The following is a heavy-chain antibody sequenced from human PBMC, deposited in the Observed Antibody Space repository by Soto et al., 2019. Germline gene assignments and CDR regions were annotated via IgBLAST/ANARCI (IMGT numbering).Heavy chain of an antibody. CDR2: INSDGSST. D-gene: IGHD6-19*01. CDR3: ARDPMGSGWYRAY. CDR1: GFTFSSYW. V-gene: IGHV3-74*01. Sequence: EVQLVESGGGLVQPGGSLRLSCAASGFTFSSYWMHWVLQAPGKGLVWVSRINSDGSSTSYADSVQGRFTISRDNAKNTLYLQMNSLRAEDTAVYYCARDPMGSGWYRAYWGQGTLVTVSS. J-gene: IGHJ4*02.